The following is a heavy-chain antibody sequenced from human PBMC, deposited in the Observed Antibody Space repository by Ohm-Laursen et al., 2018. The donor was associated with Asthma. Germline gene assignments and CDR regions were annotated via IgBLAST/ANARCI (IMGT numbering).Heavy chain of an antibody. CDR1: GYTFTSYD. J-gene: IGHJ6*02. Sequence: ASVKVSCKASGYTFTSYDINWVRQATGQGLEWMGWMNPNSGNTGYAQKFQGRVTMTRDTSTSTVYMELSSLRSDDTAVYYCARNAGGMDVWGQGTTVTVSS. V-gene: IGHV1-8*01. CDR3: ARNAGGMDV. CDR2: MNPNSGNT.